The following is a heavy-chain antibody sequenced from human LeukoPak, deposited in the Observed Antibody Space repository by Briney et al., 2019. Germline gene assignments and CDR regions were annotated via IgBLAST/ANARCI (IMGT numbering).Heavy chain of an antibody. D-gene: IGHD4-11*01. Sequence: PSETLSLTCTVSGGSISSSPYYWGWIRQPPGKGLEWIGIIYYSGSTYYNPSLKSRVTMSVDTSKTQFSLRLSSVTAADTAVYYCARDGDYSSPGVWGKGTTVTVSS. CDR2: IYYSGST. CDR1: GGSISSSPYY. V-gene: IGHV4-39*07. J-gene: IGHJ6*04. CDR3: ARDGDYSSPGV.